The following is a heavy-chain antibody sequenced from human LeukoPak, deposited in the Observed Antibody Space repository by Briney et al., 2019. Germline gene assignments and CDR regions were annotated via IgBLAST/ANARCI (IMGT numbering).Heavy chain of an antibody. D-gene: IGHD3-10*01. J-gene: IGHJ3*02. CDR2: ISWNSGSI. V-gene: IGHV3-9*01. Sequence: GGSLRLSCAASGFTFDDYAMHWVRHAPGRGLEWVSGISWNSGSIGYADSVKGRFTISRDNAKNSLYLQMNSLRAEDTALYYCAKDGDTMVRGVIDIWGQGTMVTVSS. CDR1: GFTFDDYA. CDR3: AKDGDTMVRGVIDI.